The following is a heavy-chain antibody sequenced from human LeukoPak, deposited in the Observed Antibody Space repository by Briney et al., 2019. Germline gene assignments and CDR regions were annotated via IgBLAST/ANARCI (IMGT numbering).Heavy chain of an antibody. CDR2: ISYDGSNK. CDR1: GFTFSSYA. CDR3: AREHSSGLSFFDD. V-gene: IGHV3-30*04. Sequence: GGSLRLSCAASGFTFSSYAMHWVRQAPGKGLEWVAVISYDGSNKYYADSVKGRFTISRDNSKNTLYLQMNRLTPEDTAVYYCAREHSSGLSFFDDGGQGCL. J-gene: IGHJ4*02. D-gene: IGHD6-19*01.